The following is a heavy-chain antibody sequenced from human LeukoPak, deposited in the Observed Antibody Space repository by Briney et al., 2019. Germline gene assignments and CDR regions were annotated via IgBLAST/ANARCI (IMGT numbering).Heavy chain of an antibody. CDR2: INPNNGGT. Sequence: GSLKDSSKASGYTFTGEYMHWVRQAPGQGLEWMGWINPNNGGTNYAQKFQGRATMTRDTSINTAYMELSRLRSDDTAVYSCARAGGAGLYYYYYMDVWGKGTTVTVSS. J-gene: IGHJ6*03. CDR3: ARAGGAGLYYYYYMDV. CDR1: GYTFTGEY. D-gene: IGHD3-10*01. V-gene: IGHV1-2*02.